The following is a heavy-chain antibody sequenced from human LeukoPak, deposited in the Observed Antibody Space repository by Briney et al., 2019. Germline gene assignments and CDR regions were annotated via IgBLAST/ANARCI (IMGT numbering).Heavy chain of an antibody. J-gene: IGHJ4*02. V-gene: IGHV3-48*01. CDR2: ISSSSRTI. Sequence: GGSLRLSCAASGFTFSSYEMNWVRQAPGKGLEWVSYISSSSRTIYYADSVKGRFTISRDNANNSLYLQMNSLRAEDTAVYYCAKDVAYTFDYWGQGTLVTVSS. D-gene: IGHD3-16*01. CDR3: AKDVAYTFDY. CDR1: GFTFSSYE.